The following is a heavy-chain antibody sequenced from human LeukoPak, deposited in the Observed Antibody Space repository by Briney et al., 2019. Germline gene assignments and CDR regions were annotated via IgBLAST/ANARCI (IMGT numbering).Heavy chain of an antibody. D-gene: IGHD3-10*01. J-gene: IGHJ3*02. CDR3: AVGGVYLRGGAQAFDI. Sequence: KPSGTLSLTCAVSGGSISSSNWWSWVRQPPGKGLEWIGEIYHSGSTNYNPSLKSRVTISVDKSKNPFSLKVSSVTAADTAVYYCAVGGVYLRGGAQAFDIWGQGTMVTVSS. CDR1: GGSISSSNW. CDR2: IYHSGST. V-gene: IGHV4-4*02.